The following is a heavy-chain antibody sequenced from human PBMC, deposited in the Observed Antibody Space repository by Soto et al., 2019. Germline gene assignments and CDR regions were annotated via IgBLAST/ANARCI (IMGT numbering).Heavy chain of an antibody. D-gene: IGHD4-17*01. CDR1: GFTFSSYG. CDR2: IWYDGSNK. J-gene: IGHJ1*01. Sequence: GGSLRLSCAASGFTFSSYGMHWVRQAPGKGLEWVAVIWYDGSNKYYADSVKGRFTISRDNSKNTLYLQMNSLRAEDTAVYYCARPRGYGDAEVEYFQHWGQGTLVTVSS. V-gene: IGHV3-33*01. CDR3: ARPRGYGDAEVEYFQH.